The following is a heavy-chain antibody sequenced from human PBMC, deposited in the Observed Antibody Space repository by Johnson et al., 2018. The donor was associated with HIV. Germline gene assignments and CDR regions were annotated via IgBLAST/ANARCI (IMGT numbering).Heavy chain of an antibody. CDR3: ARDLAVRSGWYAFDI. J-gene: IGHJ3*02. V-gene: IGHV3-74*01. CDR2: LNSDGSST. D-gene: IGHD6-13*01. CDR1: GFTFSSYW. Sequence: VQLVESGGGVVRPGGSLRLSCAASGFTFSSYWMHWVRQAPGTGLVWVSRLNSDGSSTSYADSVKGRFTISRDNAKNTLYLQMNSLRAEDTAVYYCARDLAVRSGWYAFDIWGQGTMVTVSS.